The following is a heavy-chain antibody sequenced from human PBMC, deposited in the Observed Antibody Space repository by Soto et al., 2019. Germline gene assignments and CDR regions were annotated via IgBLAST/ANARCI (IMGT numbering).Heavy chain of an antibody. Sequence: VQVLESGGGLVQPGGSLRLSCEVSGLTISPYAMSWVRQAPGKGLEWVSAISGSGGSTYYADSVKGRFTISRDNSKNTLYLQSNSLRAEDTAVYYCAKGATGTWLDYYFDYWGQGTLVSVSS. CDR2: ISGSGGST. J-gene: IGHJ4*02. CDR3: AKGATGTWLDYYFDY. D-gene: IGHD1-1*01. CDR1: GLTISPYA. V-gene: IGHV3-23*01.